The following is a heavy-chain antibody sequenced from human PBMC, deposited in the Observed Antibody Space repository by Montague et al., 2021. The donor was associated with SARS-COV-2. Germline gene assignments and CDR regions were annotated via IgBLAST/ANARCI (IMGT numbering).Heavy chain of an antibody. V-gene: IGHV3-7*01. J-gene: IGHJ6*02. CDR3: ARYFYGSGSSYHYYGMDV. CDR2: IKQDGSEK. D-gene: IGHD3-10*01. CDR1: GFTFSSYW. Sequence: SLRLSCAASGFTFSSYWMSWVRQAPGKGLEWAANIKQDGSEKYYVDSVKGRFTISRDNAKNSLYLQMNSLRAEDTAVYYCARYFYGSGSSYHYYGMDVWGQGTTVTVSS.